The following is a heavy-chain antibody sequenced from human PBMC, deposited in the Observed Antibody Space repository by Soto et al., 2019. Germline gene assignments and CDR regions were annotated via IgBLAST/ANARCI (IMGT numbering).Heavy chain of an antibody. CDR2: INGVGSST. CDR1: GVSFDAYW. V-gene: IGHV3-74*01. Sequence: VGSLRLACAASGVSFDAYWMHWVRQAPGKGLVCVSRINGVGSSTSYADFVKGRVTISRDNAKNTLYLLMNSLRAEDTAVYYCARVAGGHGLDVWGPATTVPV. J-gene: IGHJ6*02. D-gene: IGHD3-10*01. CDR3: ARVAGGHGLDV.